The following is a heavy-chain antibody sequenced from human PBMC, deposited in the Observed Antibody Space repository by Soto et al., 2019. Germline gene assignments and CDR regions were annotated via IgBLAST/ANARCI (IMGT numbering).Heavy chain of an antibody. V-gene: IGHV3-72*01. Sequence: GGTRRVSCVVSGCRFSDHYMDWVRQAPGKRLEWVGRTRNKAKSYSTAYAASVKGRFTISRDDSRNSVYLQMDSLRTEDTAVYYCVRVRDYYDSRGYSTDAFEIWGQGSMLTVSS. CDR3: VRVRDYYDSRGYSTDAFEI. J-gene: IGHJ3*02. CDR1: GCRFSDHY. CDR2: TRNKAKSYST. D-gene: IGHD3-22*01.